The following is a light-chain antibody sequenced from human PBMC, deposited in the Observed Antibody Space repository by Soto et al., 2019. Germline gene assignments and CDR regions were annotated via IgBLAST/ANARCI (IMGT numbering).Light chain of an antibody. CDR3: SSYAGSNNLV. CDR2: EVS. J-gene: IGLJ2*01. CDR1: SSDVGGYNY. V-gene: IGLV2-8*01. Sequence: QSVLTQPPSASGSPGQSVTISCTGTSSDVGGYNYVSWYQQHPGKAPKLTIYEVSKRPSGVPDRFSGFKSGNTASLTVSGLQAEDEADYYCSSYAGSNNLVFGGGTKLTVL.